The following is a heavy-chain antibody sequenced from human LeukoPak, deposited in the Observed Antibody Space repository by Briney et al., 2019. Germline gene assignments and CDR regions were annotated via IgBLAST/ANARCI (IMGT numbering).Heavy chain of an antibody. D-gene: IGHD3-3*01. CDR3: ARVLLSNYDFWSGYSNWFDP. CDR1: GGSISGGSYY. CDR2: IYYSGST. J-gene: IGHJ5*02. Sequence: SETLSLTCTVSGGSISGGSYYWSWIRQPPGKGLEWIGYIYYSGSTNYNPSLKSRVTISVDTSKNQFSLKLSSVTAADTAVYYCARVLLSNYDFWSGYSNWFDPWGQGTLVTVSS. V-gene: IGHV4-61*01.